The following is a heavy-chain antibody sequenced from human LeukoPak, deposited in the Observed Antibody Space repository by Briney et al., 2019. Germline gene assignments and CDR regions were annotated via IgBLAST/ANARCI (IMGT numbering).Heavy chain of an antibody. V-gene: IGHV4-4*07. J-gene: IGHJ5*02. D-gene: IGHD3-3*01. CDR3: ARGGKGEPYYDFWSGYKKGVYNWFDP. Sequence: SETLSLTCSVSGASITRYYWTWIRQPVGKGLEWFGRLYTNGTVNYNPSLRSRVTMSRDTSRNQFSLKLSSVTAADTAVYYCARGGKGEPYYDFWSGYKKGVYNWFDPWGQGTLVTVSS. CDR2: LYTNGTV. CDR1: GASITRYY.